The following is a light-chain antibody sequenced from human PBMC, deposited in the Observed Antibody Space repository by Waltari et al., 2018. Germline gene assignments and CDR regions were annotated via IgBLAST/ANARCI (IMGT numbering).Light chain of an antibody. CDR1: QSISNY. J-gene: IGKJ1*01. CDR2: AAS. Sequence: DIQMTQAPSSLSASVGDRVTITCRASQSISNYLNWYQQKPGKAPKFLIYAASSLQSGVPSRFSGSGSGTDFTLTISSLQPEDFATYYCQQSYSTLKTFGQGPKVEIK. V-gene: IGKV1-39*01. CDR3: QQSYSTLKT.